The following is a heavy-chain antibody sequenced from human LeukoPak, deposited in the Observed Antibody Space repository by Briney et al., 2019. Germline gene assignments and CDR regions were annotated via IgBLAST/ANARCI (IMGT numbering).Heavy chain of an antibody. V-gene: IGHV3-30*04. D-gene: IGHD1-26*01. CDR1: GFTLSSYA. CDR3: ARVTLGYFDY. J-gene: IGHJ4*02. Sequence: PGGSLRLSCAASGFTLSSYAMHWVRQAPGKGVEWVAVISYDGSNKYYADSVKGRFTISRDNSKNTLYLQMNSLRAEDTAVYYCARVTLGYFDYWGQGTLVTVSS. CDR2: ISYDGSNK.